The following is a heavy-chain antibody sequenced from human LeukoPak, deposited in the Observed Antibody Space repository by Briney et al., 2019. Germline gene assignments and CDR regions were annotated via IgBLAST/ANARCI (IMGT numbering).Heavy chain of an antibody. CDR3: ARQIGYCSSGTCYFDF. J-gene: IGHJ4*02. D-gene: IGHD2-15*01. V-gene: IGHV3-23*01. CDR1: TFTFRSHW. CDR2: ISSSGSDT. Sequence: GGSLRLSCAASTFTFRSHWMTWVRQAPGKGLEWVSAISSSGSDTYHADSVKGRFTISRDKSKNTLYLQMNSLRAEDTAVYYCARQIGYCSSGTCYFDFWGQGSLVTVSS.